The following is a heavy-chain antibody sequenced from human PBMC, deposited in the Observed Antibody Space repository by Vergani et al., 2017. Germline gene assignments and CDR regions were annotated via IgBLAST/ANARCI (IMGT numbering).Heavy chain of an antibody. D-gene: IGHD6-13*01. CDR1: GYTFTSYG. CDR3: ASATTGYSSSYYGMDV. J-gene: IGHJ6*02. V-gene: IGHV1-18*01. CDR2: ISAYNGNT. Sequence: QVQLVQSGAEVKKPGASVKVSCKASGYTFTSYGISWVRQAPGPGLEWMGWISAYNGNTNYAQKLQGRVTMTTDTSTSTAYMELRSLRSDDTAVYYCASATTGYSSSYYGMDVWGQGTTVTVSS.